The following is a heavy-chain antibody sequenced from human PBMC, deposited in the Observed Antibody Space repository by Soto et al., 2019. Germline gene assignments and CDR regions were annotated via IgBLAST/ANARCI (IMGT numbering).Heavy chain of an antibody. J-gene: IGHJ4*02. Sequence: ASVKVSCKASGYTFTSYTLHWVRQAPGQRLEWMGWINTGNGNTKYSQKFQGRVTIARDTSANTAYMELSSLRSDDTAVYYCATRDSSGYLPGWGQGTLVTVSS. CDR2: INTGNGNT. CDR1: GYTFTSYT. CDR3: ATRDSSGYLPG. D-gene: IGHD3-22*01. V-gene: IGHV1-3*04.